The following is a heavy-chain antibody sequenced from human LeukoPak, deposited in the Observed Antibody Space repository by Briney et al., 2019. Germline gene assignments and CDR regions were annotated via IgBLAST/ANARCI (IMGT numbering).Heavy chain of an antibody. CDR3: AKGRYSGSYTGGFDC. V-gene: IGHV3-9*01. J-gene: IGHJ4*02. D-gene: IGHD1-26*01. CDR2: ISWNSGSI. CDR1: GFTFDDYA. Sequence: GRSLRLSCAASGFTFDDYAMHWVRQAPGKGLEWVSGISWNSGSIGYADSVKGRFTISRDNAKNSLYLQMNSLRPEDTALYYCAKGRYSGSYTGGFDCWGQGTLVTVSS.